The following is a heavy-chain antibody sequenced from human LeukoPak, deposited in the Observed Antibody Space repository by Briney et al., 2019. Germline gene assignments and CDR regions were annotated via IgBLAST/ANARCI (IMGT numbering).Heavy chain of an antibody. Sequence: ASVKVSCKASGYTFTNYGIIWVRQAPGQGLEWMGLISPYNGNTNYAQKFQGRVTMTTDTSTSTVYMDLRSLRSDDTAVYYCARATPYDSSGYYYLYYYGMDVWGQGTTVTVSS. D-gene: IGHD3-22*01. CDR1: GYTFTNYG. V-gene: IGHV1-18*01. CDR3: ARATPYDSSGYYYLYYYGMDV. J-gene: IGHJ6*02. CDR2: ISPYNGNT.